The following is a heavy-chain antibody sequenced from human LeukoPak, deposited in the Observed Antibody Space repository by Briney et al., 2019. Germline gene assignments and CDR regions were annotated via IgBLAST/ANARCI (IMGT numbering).Heavy chain of an antibody. V-gene: IGHV1-46*01. Sequence: ASVKVSCKASGYTFISYYIHWVRQAPGQGLEWMGIINPSAGNTNYAQKFQGRVTMTRDTSTSTVYMELCSLTSEDTAVFYCARGRRPYCGGDCYSDDFDYWGQGTLVTVSS. CDR1: GYTFISYY. CDR2: INPSAGNT. CDR3: ARGRRPYCGGDCYSDDFDY. D-gene: IGHD2-21*02. J-gene: IGHJ4*02.